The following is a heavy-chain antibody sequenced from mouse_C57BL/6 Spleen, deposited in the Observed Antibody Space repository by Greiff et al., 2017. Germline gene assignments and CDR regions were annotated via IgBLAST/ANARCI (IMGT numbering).Heavy chain of an antibody. CDR1: GYTFTSYW. CDR2: INPSYGDT. D-gene: IGHD2-5*01. V-gene: IGHV1-53*01. CDR3: GRHYSNLGVAD. J-gene: IGHJ3*01. Sequence: QVQLQQPGTELVKPGASVKLSCKASGYTFTSYWMHWLKQRPGQGLEWFGNINPSYGDTNYNEKFKSKATLTVDKSSSTAYMKLSSLTAEDSAVYYGGRHYSNLGVADWGQGPLVTVSA.